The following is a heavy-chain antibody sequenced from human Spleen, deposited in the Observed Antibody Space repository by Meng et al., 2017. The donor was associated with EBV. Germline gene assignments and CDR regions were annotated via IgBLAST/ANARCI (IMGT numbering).Heavy chain of an antibody. D-gene: IGHD4-23*01. J-gene: IGHJ4*02. CDR3: ARKSDYGGNFYYFDN. Sequence: VHLIQSGAEVKKPGASVKVFCKTSGYTFTRYGITWVRQAPGQGLEWMEWISGYNGYTNYAQNLQDRVTMTTDTSTSTAYMELRSLRSDDTAVYYCARKSDYGGNFYYFDNWGQGTLVTVSS. V-gene: IGHV1-18*01. CDR1: GYTFTRYG. CDR2: ISGYNGYT.